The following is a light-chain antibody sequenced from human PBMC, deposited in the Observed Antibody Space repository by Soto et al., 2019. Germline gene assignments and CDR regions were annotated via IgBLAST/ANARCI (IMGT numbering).Light chain of an antibody. CDR3: QSYDNSLVTWV. CDR2: GNT. Sequence: QSVLTQPPSVSGARGQRVTISCTGSSTNIGAGYDVHWYQQLPGTAPKLPIYGNTNRPSGVPDRLSGSRSGTSASLAITGLQAEDEADYYCQSYDNSLVTWVFGGGTKVTVL. J-gene: IGLJ3*02. CDR1: STNIGAGYD. V-gene: IGLV1-40*01.